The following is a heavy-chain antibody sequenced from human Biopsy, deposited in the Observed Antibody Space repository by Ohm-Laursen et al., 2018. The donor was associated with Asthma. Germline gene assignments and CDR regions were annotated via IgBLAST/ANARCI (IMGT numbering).Heavy chain of an antibody. CDR3: ARDFSRAIMIGGGREHYFDF. CDR1: GFTFSSYW. CDR2: INSDGSST. Sequence: GSLRLSCAASGFTFSSYWMHWVRQAPGKGLVWVSRINSDGSSTSYADSVKGRFTISRDNAKNTLYLEMNSLRAEDTAVYYCARDFSRAIMIGGGREHYFDFWGQGTLVTVSS. J-gene: IGHJ4*02. V-gene: IGHV3-74*01. D-gene: IGHD3-16*01.